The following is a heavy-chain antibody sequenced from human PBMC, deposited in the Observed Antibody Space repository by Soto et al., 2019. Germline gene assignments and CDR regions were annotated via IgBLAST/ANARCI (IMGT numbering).Heavy chain of an antibody. J-gene: IGHJ5*02. CDR1: GFSLSTSGVG. CDR3: PRASYYGLWSGWFDT. V-gene: IGHV2-5*02. D-gene: IGHD3-3*01. CDR2: IYWDDDK. Sequence: QITLKESGPTLVKPTQTLTLTCTFSGFSLSTSGVGVGWIRQPPGKALEWLALIYWDDDKRYSPSLKSRLTINKDTSKNPFVLTTTNMDPLDTAAYSCPRASYYGLWSGWFDTGSQGTLVTLAS.